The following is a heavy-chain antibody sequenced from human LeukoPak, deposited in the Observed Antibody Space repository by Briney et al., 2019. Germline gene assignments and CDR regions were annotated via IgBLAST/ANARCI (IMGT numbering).Heavy chain of an antibody. J-gene: IGHJ4*02. Sequence: GGSLILSCVASGFIFSDHAFHWVRQSPDKGLEWVALIGSDGTKQYYADSVQGRFTVSRENSKNTLFLQMNTVRADDTAVYFCARQMTSTRLFDSWGQGTLVTVSS. V-gene: IGHV3-30*04. CDR3: ARQMTSTRLFDS. CDR2: IGSDGTKQ. CDR1: GFIFSDHA. D-gene: IGHD5/OR15-5a*01.